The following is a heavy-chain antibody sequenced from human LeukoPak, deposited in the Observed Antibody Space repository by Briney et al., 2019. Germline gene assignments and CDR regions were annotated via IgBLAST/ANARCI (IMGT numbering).Heavy chain of an antibody. CDR3: ARLYSSGWIDYFDY. CDR1: GYTLTTYG. Sequence: ASVKVSCKASGYTLTTYGITWGRQAPGQGRKGLGWSTAYSGNTYYGQKFQGRVTITTDTSTNPAYMELSSFTADDTAVYYCARLYSSGWIDYFDYWGQGTLVSVSS. D-gene: IGHD6-19*01. CDR2: STAYSGNT. J-gene: IGHJ4*02. V-gene: IGHV1-18*01.